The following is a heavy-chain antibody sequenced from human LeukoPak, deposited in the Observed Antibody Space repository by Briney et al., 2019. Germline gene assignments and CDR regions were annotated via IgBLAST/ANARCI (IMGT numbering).Heavy chain of an antibody. CDR2: IYHSGST. J-gene: IGHJ3*02. V-gene: IGHV4-4*02. Sequence: NPSETLSLTCAVSGGSISSSNWWSWVRQPPGKGLEWIGEIYHSGSTNYNPSLKSRVTISVDKSKNQFSLKLSSVTAADTAVYYCSGTVTTSGAFDIWGQGTMVTVSS. CDR3: SGTVTTSGAFDI. D-gene: IGHD4-17*01. CDR1: GGSISSSNW.